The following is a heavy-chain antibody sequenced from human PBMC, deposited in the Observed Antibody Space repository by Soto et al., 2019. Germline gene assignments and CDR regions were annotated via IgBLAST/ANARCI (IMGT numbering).Heavy chain of an antibody. CDR3: AGGRYLDSSDYWVANLPFDH. CDR2: ISRSGRGSA. D-gene: IGHD3-22*01. J-gene: IGHJ4*02. CDR1: GFTFNSYV. Sequence: GGSLRLSCAAPGFTFNSYVMTWVRQAPGEGLEWVSSISRSGRGSAYYADSVKGRFTISRDNSENTLFLQMNNLRDEDTALYYCAGGRYLDSSDYWVANLPFDHWGLGTLVTVSS. V-gene: IGHV3-23*01.